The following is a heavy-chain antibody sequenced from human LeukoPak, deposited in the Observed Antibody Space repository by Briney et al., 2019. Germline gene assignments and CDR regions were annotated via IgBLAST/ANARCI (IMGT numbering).Heavy chain of an antibody. Sequence: PGGSLRLSCAASGITFSSYAMSWVRQAPGKGLEWVSAISGSGGSTYYADSVKGRFTISRDNSKNTLYLQMNSLRAEVTAVYYCASGPGSYYKNFDYWGQGTLVTVSS. J-gene: IGHJ4*02. CDR3: ASGPGSYYKNFDY. CDR2: ISGSGGST. CDR1: GITFSSYA. D-gene: IGHD3-10*01. V-gene: IGHV3-23*01.